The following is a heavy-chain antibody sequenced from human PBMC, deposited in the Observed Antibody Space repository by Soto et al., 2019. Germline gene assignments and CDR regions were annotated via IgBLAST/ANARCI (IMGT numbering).Heavy chain of an antibody. CDR2: ISGYNGDT. Sequence: QLVQSGAEVKKPGASVKVSCKASGYTFTIYGIAWVRQAPGQGLEWMGWISGYNGDTKYAQKLQGRVTMTTDTDTSTDDKELRSLRSDDTAGHCCARRVGVAPVTDAYDVWGRGTMVTVSS. V-gene: IGHV1-18*01. J-gene: IGHJ3*01. CDR3: ARRVGVAPVTDAYDV. CDR1: GYTFTIYG. D-gene: IGHD2-15*01.